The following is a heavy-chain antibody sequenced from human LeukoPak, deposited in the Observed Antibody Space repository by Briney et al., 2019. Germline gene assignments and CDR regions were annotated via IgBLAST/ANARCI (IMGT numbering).Heavy chain of an antibody. V-gene: IGHV3-43*01. CDR2: ISWDGDIT. Sequence: GGSLRLSCAASGCTFDDYTMHWVRQSPGKGLEWISLISWDGDITYYADSVKGRFTISRDNAKNSLYLQMNSLRAEDTAVYYCAGSETGYSRTGDYWGQGTLVTVSS. CDR1: GCTFDDYT. J-gene: IGHJ4*02. D-gene: IGHD6-13*01. CDR3: AGSETGYSRTGDY.